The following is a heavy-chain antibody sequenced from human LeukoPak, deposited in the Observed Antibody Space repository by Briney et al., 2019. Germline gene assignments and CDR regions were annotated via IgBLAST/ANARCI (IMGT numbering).Heavy chain of an antibody. CDR2: INWNGGST. CDR1: GFTFDDYA. D-gene: IGHD3-3*01. Sequence: GGSLRLSCAASGFTFDDYAMNWVRRAPGKGLDWVSGINWNGGSTYYRDSVKGRFTISRHNAKNSLYLQMNSLRAEDTALYYCARVKGSGYRNSIDYWGQGTLVTVSS. J-gene: IGHJ4*02. V-gene: IGHV3-20*04. CDR3: ARVKGSGYRNSIDY.